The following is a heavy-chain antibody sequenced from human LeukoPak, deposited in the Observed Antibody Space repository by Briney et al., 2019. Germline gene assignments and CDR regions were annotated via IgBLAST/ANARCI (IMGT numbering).Heavy chain of an antibody. CDR3: ARGGSYLSAFDI. V-gene: IGHV3-7*04. D-gene: IGHD1-26*01. CDR1: ELTFSTYW. J-gene: IGHJ3*02. CDR2: IKPDGSDN. Sequence: GGSLRLSCAASELTFSTYWMTWVRQAPGKGLEWVANIKPDGSDNNYVDSVKGRFTISRDNAKNSLYLQMNSLRAEDTAVYYCARGGSYLSAFDIWGQGTMVTVSS.